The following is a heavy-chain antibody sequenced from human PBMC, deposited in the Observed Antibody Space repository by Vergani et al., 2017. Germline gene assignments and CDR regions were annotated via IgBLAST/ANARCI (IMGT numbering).Heavy chain of an antibody. CDR2: INPNSGDT. J-gene: IGHJ4*02. Sequence: QVQLVQSGAEVKKPGASVKVSCKASGYTFTGYYIYWVRQAPGQGLEWMGWINPNSGDTNYAQKFQGRVTMTWDSSTSTAYMELSSLRSDDTAVYYCARGLAMVADYWGQGTLVTVSS. V-gene: IGHV1-2*02. D-gene: IGHD2-8*01. CDR3: ARGLAMVADY. CDR1: GYTFTGYY.